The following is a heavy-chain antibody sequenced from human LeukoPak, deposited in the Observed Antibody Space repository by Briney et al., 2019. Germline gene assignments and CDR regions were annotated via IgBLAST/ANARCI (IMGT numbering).Heavy chain of an antibody. CDR2: ISGSGGST. Sequence: PGGSLRLSCAASGFTFSDYAMSWVRQAPGKGLEWVSSISGSGGSTYYADSVKGRFTISRANSKNTLYLQLNSLRAGDTAVYRCAKDRDFLGGRGDWFDPWGQGTLVTVSS. CDR1: GFTFSDYA. V-gene: IGHV3-23*01. J-gene: IGHJ5*02. D-gene: IGHD3-10*01. CDR3: AKDRDFLGGRGDWFDP.